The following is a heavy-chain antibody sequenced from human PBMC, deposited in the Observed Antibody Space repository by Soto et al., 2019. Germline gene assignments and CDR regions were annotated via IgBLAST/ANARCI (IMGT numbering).Heavy chain of an antibody. D-gene: IGHD2-15*01. Sequence: GGSLRLSCAASGFTFSSYDMSWVRQAPGKGLEWVSVISGSAGSTYYADSVKGRFTISRDNSKNTLYLQLNSLRAEDTAVYYCAKDYCSGGSCPDAFDIWGQGTMVTVSS. CDR3: AKDYCSGGSCPDAFDI. V-gene: IGHV3-23*01. CDR2: ISGSAGST. CDR1: GFTFSSYD. J-gene: IGHJ3*02.